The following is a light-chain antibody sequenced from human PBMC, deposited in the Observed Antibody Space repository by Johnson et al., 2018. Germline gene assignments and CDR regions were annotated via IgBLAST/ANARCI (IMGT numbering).Light chain of an antibody. CDR1: SSNIGNNY. CDR2: ENN. J-gene: IGLJ1*01. CDR3: GTWDSSLSAGNV. Sequence: QSVLTQPPSVSAAPGQKVTISCSGSSSNIGNNYVSWYQQLPVTAPKLLIYENNKRPSGIPDRFSGSKSGTSATLGITGLQTGDEAEYDCGTWDSSLSAGNVFGTGTKGTVL. V-gene: IGLV1-51*02.